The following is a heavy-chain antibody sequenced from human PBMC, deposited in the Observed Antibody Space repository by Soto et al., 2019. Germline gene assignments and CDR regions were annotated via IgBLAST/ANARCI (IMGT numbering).Heavy chain of an antibody. D-gene: IGHD1-7*01. J-gene: IGHJ6*03. Sequence: CKGSGYSFTSYWIGWVRQMPGKGLEWMGIIYPGDSDTRYSPSFQGQVTISIDTSRNQFSLVLSSVTAADTAVYYCATAGRVATTLGYMDVWGKGTTVTVSS. CDR3: ATAGRVATTLGYMDV. V-gene: IGHV5-51*01. CDR1: GYSFTSYW. CDR2: IYPGDSDT.